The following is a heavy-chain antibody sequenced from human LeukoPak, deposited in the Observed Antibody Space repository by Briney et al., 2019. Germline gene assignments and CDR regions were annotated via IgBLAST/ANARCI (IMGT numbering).Heavy chain of an antibody. V-gene: IGHV4-39*01. J-gene: IGHJ6*02. D-gene: IGHD2-2*01. Sequence: SETLSLTCTVSGGSISSSSYYWGWIRQPPGKGLEWIGSIYYSGSTYYNPSLKSRVTISVDTSKNQFSLKLGSVTAADTAVYYCARGRGYCSSTSCLYYYGMDVWGRGTTVTVSS. CDR2: IYYSGST. CDR1: GGSISSSSYY. CDR3: ARGRGYCSSTSCLYYYGMDV.